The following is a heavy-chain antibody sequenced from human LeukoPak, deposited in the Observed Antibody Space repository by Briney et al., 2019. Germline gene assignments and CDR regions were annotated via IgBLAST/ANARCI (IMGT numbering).Heavy chain of an antibody. V-gene: IGHV4-39*01. D-gene: IGHD6-6*01. CDR2: IYSVTT. J-gene: IGHJ4*02. CDR1: GGSISSSTYY. CDR3: ARHFGSSSVSPYDY. Sequence: SETLSLTCTVSGGSISSSTYYWGWIRQPPGEGLEWIGSIYSVTTSYNPSLKSRVTISVDTSKNQFSLKLTSVTAADTAVYYCARHFGSSSVSPYDYWGQGTLLTVSS.